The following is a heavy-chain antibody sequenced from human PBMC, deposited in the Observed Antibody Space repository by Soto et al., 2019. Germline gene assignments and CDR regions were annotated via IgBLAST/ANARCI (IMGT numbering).Heavy chain of an antibody. CDR3: ARGSSLSGGDV. Sequence: SVHVSCKASRYTFNSYDMHLVRQDAGQRLEWMGCINAGNGNTKYSQKFQGRVTITRNTSASTVYMELGRLRSEYTGVYYCARGSSLSGGDVLGRGTTVTVSS. CDR1: RYTFNSYD. V-gene: IGHV1-3*01. D-gene: IGHD2-15*01. J-gene: IGHJ6*02. CDR2: INAGNGNT.